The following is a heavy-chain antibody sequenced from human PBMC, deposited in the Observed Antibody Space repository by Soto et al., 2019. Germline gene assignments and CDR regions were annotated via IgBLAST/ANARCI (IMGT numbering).Heavy chain of an antibody. CDR1: GFTFSSYA. Sequence: GSLRLSCAASGFTFSSYAMTWVRQAPGKGLEWVSAIGGSGYSTYYADSVKGRFTISRDNSKNTLYLQMNSLRAEDTAVYYCASPTYYTDAFDIWGQGTMVTVSS. V-gene: IGHV3-23*01. D-gene: IGHD3-3*01. J-gene: IGHJ3*02. CDR3: ASPTYYTDAFDI. CDR2: IGGSGYST.